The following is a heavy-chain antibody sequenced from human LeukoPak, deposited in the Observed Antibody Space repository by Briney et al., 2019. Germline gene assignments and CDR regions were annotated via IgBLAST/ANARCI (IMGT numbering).Heavy chain of an antibody. D-gene: IGHD5-24*01. CDR1: GFTFSSYS. J-gene: IGHJ4*02. V-gene: IGHV3-21*01. CDR2: ISSSSSYI. Sequence: GGSLRLSCAASGFTFSSYSMNWVRQAPGKGLEWVSSISSSSSYIYYADSVKGRFTISRDNAKNTLYLQMNSLRAEDTAVYYCARVPDLEMATIFGYWGQGTLVTVSS. CDR3: ARVPDLEMATIFGY.